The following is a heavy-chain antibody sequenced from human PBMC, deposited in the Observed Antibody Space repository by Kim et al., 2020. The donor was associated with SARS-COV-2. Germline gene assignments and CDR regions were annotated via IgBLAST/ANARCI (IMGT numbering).Heavy chain of an antibody. J-gene: IGHJ2*01. Sequence: KNSREVQGRVTITRDTSASPAYMELSSLRSEDTAVYYCAGDRLLDGYFDLWGRGTLVTVSS. CDR3: AGDRLLDGYFDL. V-gene: IGHV1-3*01. D-gene: IGHD2-21*01.